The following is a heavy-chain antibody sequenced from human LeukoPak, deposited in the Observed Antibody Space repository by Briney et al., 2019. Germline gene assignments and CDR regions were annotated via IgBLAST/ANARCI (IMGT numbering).Heavy chain of an antibody. J-gene: IGHJ4*02. Sequence: ASVKVSCKASGYTFTSYDINWVRQATGQGLEWMGWISAYNGNTNYAQKLQGRVTMTTDTSTSTAYMELRSLRSDDTAVYYCARDNYVYQLLFPNQGRYDYWGQGTLVTVSS. V-gene: IGHV1-18*01. CDR3: ARDNYVYQLLFPNQGRYDY. CDR2: ISAYNGNT. CDR1: GYTFTSYD. D-gene: IGHD2-2*01.